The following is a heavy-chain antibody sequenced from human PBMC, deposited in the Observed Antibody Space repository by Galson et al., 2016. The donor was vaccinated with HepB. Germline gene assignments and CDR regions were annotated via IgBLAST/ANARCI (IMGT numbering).Heavy chain of an antibody. Sequence: SLRLSCAASGFTFSSDAMHWVRQAPSKGLEWVAVISYDGNYKSHADAVKGRLTISRDNSKNTLFLQMNSLRPEDTAVYYCARAPPLEGSDYNTQYYFDFWGQGTLVTVSS. J-gene: IGHJ4*02. CDR3: ARAPPLEGSDYNTQYYFDF. CDR2: ISYDGNYK. CDR1: GFTFSSDA. D-gene: IGHD3-3*01. V-gene: IGHV3-30*04.